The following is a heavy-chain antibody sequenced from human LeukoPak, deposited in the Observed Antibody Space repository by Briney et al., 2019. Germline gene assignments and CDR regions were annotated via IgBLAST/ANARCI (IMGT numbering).Heavy chain of an antibody. J-gene: IGHJ5*02. CDR3: ARATQIWFDP. V-gene: IGHV1-46*01. CDR1: GYTFTGYY. Sequence: ASVKVSCKASGYTFTGYYMHWVRQAPGQGLEWIGIINSSGGRASYAQKFQGRVTMTRDTSTSTVYLELSSLRSGDTAVYYCARATQIWFDPWGQGTLVTASS. CDR2: INSSGGRA.